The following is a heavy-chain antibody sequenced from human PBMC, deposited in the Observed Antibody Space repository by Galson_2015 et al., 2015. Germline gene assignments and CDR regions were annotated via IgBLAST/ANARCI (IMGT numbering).Heavy chain of an antibody. V-gene: IGHV5-51*01. Sequence: QSGAEVTKPGESLQVSCQGSGYDFTTYWITWVRQMPGKGLEWMGNIYPGDDDVRYNPSFQGQVTISADKSRDTAYVQWSSLKASDTPTYFCARSLGAGASLDGMEVWGQGTTGTGSS. CDR1: GYDFTTYW. J-gene: IGHJ6*02. CDR3: ARSLGAGASLDGMEV. CDR2: IYPGDDDV. D-gene: IGHD3-10*01.